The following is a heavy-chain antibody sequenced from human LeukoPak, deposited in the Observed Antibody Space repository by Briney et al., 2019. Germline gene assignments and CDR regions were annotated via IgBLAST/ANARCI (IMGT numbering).Heavy chain of an antibody. CDR3: VRIPNSANFPNWFDP. D-gene: IGHD2/OR15-2a*01. V-gene: IGHV3-21*01. J-gene: IGHJ5*02. CDR2: ISGSSAYI. CDR1: GFTFSSYN. Sequence: PGGSLRLSCAASGFTFSSYNMNWVRQAPEKGLEWISSISGSSAYIYYADSVKGRFTISRDNAKNSLYLQMNSQRADDTAVYYCVRIPNSANFPNWFDPWGQGTLVTVSS.